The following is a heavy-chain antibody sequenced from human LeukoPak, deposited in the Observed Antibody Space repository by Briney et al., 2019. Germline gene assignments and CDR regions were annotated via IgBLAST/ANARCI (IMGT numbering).Heavy chain of an antibody. J-gene: IGHJ6*02. CDR3: ARDSGITTMDG. D-gene: IGHD3-3*01. V-gene: IGHV3-74*01. Sequence: GGSLRLSCAASGFTFSGYWMHWVRQAPGKGLVWVSRVSSDGSTTTYADSVKGRFTISRDNAKNTLYLQVNSLRAEDTAVYYCARDSGITTMDGWGQGTTVTVSS. CDR1: GFTFSGYW. CDR2: VSSDGSTT.